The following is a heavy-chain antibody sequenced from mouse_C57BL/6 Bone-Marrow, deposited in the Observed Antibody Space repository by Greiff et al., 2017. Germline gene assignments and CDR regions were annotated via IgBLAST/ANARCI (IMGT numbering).Heavy chain of an antibody. J-gene: IGHJ2*01. V-gene: IGHV1-50*01. CDR1: GYTFPRYW. Sequence: VQLQQPGAELVKPGASVKLSCKASGYTFPRYWLQWVKQRPGPGLEWIGAIDPSDSYTNDNQKFKGKATLTVDTSSSTAYLQLSSLTSEDAAVYYCARGELRPTDYGGQGTTLTVSS. CDR3: ARGELRPTDY. CDR2: IDPSDSYT. D-gene: IGHD3-2*02.